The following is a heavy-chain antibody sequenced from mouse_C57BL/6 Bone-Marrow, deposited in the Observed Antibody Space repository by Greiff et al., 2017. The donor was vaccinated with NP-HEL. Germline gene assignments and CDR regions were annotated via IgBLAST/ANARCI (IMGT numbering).Heavy chain of an antibody. CDR1: GFNIKDDY. D-gene: IGHD2-14*01. CDR2: IDPENGDT. CDR3: TGGVPGFDY. J-gene: IGHJ2*01. V-gene: IGHV14-4*01. Sequence: EVQLQQSGAELVRPGASVKLSCTASGFNIKDDYMHWVKQRPEQGLEWIGWIDPENGDTEYASKFQGKATITADTSSNTAYLQLSSLTSEDTAVYYCTGGVPGFDYWGQGTTLTVSA.